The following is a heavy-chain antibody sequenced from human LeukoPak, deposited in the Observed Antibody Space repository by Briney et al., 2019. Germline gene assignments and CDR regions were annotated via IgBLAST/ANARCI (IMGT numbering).Heavy chain of an antibody. Sequence: SETLSLTCTVSGGPISSSSYYWGWIRQPPGKGLEWIGSIYYSGSTYYNPSLKSRVTISVDTSKNQFSLKLSAVTAADTAVYYCARHEYGLLDYWGQGTLVTVSS. D-gene: IGHD4/OR15-4a*01. CDR1: GGPISSSSYY. V-gene: IGHV4-39*01. CDR2: IYYSGST. J-gene: IGHJ4*02. CDR3: ARHEYGLLDY.